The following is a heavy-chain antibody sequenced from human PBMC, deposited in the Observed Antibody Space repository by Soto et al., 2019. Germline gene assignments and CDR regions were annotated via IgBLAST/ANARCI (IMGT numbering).Heavy chain of an antibody. J-gene: IGHJ6*02. V-gene: IGHV5-51*01. CDR2: IYPGDSDT. Sequence: GGPLKSSVQGFGTSFTTYWLAWVRQMPGKGLEWMGIIYPGDSDTRYSPSFQGQVTISADKSISTAYLQWSSLKASDTAMYYCATVHPAMLSVWGQGTTVTVSS. CDR3: ATVHPAMLSV. D-gene: IGHD5-18*01. CDR1: GTSFTTYW.